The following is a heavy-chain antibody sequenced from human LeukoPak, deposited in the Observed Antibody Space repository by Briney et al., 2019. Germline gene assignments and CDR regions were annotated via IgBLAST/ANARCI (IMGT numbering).Heavy chain of an antibody. Sequence: SETLSLTCAVYGGSFSGYYWSWIRQPPGKGLEWIGEINHSGSTNYNPSLKSRVTISVDTSKNQFSLKLSSVTAADTAVYYCARARRTMVRGGYASDIWGQGTMVTVSS. J-gene: IGHJ3*02. CDR3: ARARRTMVRGGYASDI. CDR1: GGSFSGYY. V-gene: IGHV4-34*01. CDR2: INHSGST. D-gene: IGHD3-10*01.